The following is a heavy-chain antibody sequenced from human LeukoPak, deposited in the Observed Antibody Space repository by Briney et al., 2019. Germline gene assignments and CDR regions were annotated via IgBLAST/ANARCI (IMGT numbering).Heavy chain of an antibody. V-gene: IGHV4-34*01. D-gene: IGHD1-7*01. Sequence: SETLSLTCAVYGGSFSGYYWSWIRQPPGKGLEWIGEINHSGSTNYNPSLKSRVTISVDTSKNQFSLKLSSVTAADTAVYYCARGRRWNYNWLDPWGQGTLVTVSS. CDR1: GGSFSGYY. J-gene: IGHJ5*02. CDR2: INHSGST. CDR3: ARGRRWNYNWLDP.